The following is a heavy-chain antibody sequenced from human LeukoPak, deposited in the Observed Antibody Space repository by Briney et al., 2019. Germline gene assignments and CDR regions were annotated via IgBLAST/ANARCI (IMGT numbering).Heavy chain of an antibody. CDR3: ARVGDHYHWYLDV. CDR1: GFSVGSNY. D-gene: IGHD3-10*01. Sequence: GGSLRLSCAASGFSVGSNYLNWVRQAPGKGLEWVSILYSGDSTYYADSVKGRFIVSRDNSKNTLFLQMNALRVEDTAVYYCARVGDHYHWYLDVWGRGTLVTVSS. V-gene: IGHV3-53*01. J-gene: IGHJ2*01. CDR2: LYSGDST.